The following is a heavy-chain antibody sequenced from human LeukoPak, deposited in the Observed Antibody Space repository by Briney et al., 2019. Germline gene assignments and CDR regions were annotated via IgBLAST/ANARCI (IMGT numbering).Heavy chain of an antibody. CDR3: AGQRSWYGH. J-gene: IGHJ4*02. CDR1: GYTFTDYY. CDR2: INPKSGDT. V-gene: IGHV1-2*02. Sequence: GASVKVSCKASGYTFTDYYIHWVRQAPGQGLEWMGWINPKSGDTNYAQKFQGRITMTRDTSISTAYMELSRLRSDDTAIYYCAGQRSWYGHWGLGTLVTVSS. D-gene: IGHD6-13*01.